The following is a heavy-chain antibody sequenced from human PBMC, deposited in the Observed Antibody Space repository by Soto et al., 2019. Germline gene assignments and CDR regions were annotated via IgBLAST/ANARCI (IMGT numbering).Heavy chain of an antibody. CDR1: RVAFSKFI. CDR3: AKVRYSSPMGYYYGMDV. Sequence: QAQLEQSGGEVKKPGSSVKVSCKASRVAFSKFIVTWVRQAPGLGLEWVGGIIPIFGTANYAQKFQGRVTITADESTRTSYLEVNNLRSEDTAVYYCAKVRYSSPMGYYYGMDVWGQGPTVTVSS. D-gene: IGHD6-19*01. CDR2: IIPIFGTA. J-gene: IGHJ6*02. V-gene: IGHV1-69*01.